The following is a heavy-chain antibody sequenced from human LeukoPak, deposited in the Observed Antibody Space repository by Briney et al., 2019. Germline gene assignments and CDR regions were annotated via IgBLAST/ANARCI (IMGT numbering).Heavy chain of an antibody. CDR1: DGSISSYY. CDR2: IYHTGNT. J-gene: IGHJ4*02. CDR3: ARERPLDTVVSQDF. Sequence: ASETLSLTCIVADGSISSYYWSWIRQPPGKGLEWIGYIYHTGNTYYNPSLESRVTMSVDKSKNQFSLSLASVTVADTAVYYCARERPLDTVVSQDFWGQGTLVIVSS. V-gene: IGHV4-59*12. D-gene: IGHD4-23*01.